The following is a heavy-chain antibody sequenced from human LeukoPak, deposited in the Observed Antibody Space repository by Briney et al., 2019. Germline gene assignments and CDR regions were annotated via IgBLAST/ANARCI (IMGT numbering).Heavy chain of an antibody. Sequence: SETLSLTCTVSGYSISSGYYWGWIRQPPGKGLEWIGSIYHSGSTYYNPSLKSRVTISVDTSKNQFSLKLSSVTAADTAVYYCARVLVVGATSDYWGQGTLVTVSS. J-gene: IGHJ4*02. V-gene: IGHV4-38-2*02. CDR2: IYHSGST. CDR3: ARVLVVGATSDY. D-gene: IGHD1-26*01. CDR1: GYSISSGYY.